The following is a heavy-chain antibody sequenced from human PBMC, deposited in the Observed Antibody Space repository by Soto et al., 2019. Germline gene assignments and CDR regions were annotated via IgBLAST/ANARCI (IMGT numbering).Heavy chain of an antibody. J-gene: IGHJ4*02. D-gene: IGHD2-2*01. V-gene: IGHV3-73*01. CDR2: IRSKSYNYAT. CDR3: TSYLSGYCFSTSCFGY. CDR1: GFTFSGSS. Sequence: EVQLVESGGDLVQPGGSLKLSCAASGFTFSGSSLHWVCQASGKGLEWVGRIRSKSYNYATAYAASVNGRFTSSRDASENMAYLQMNSLTTEDTAVYYCTSYLSGYCFSTSCFGYWGQGTLVTVSS.